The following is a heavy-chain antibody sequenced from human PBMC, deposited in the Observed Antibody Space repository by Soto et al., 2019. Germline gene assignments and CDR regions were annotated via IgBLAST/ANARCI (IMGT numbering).Heavy chain of an antibody. CDR2: INHSGST. D-gene: IGHD3-16*01. V-gene: IGHV4-34*01. Sequence: QVQLQQWGAGLLKPSETLSLTCAVYGGSFSGYYWSWIRQPPGKGLEWIGEINHSGSTNYNPSLKSRVTISVDTSKNQFSLKLSSVTAAGTAVYYCAREGGDGYKSWGQGTLVTVSS. CDR1: GGSFSGYY. CDR3: AREGGDGYKS. J-gene: IGHJ4*02.